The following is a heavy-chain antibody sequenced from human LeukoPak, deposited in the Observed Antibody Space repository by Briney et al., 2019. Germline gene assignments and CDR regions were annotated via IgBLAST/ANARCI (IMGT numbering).Heavy chain of an antibody. D-gene: IGHD3-10*01. CDR2: IYYSGST. V-gene: IGHV4-39*01. J-gene: IGHJ6*02. Sequence: SETLSLTCTVSGGSISSSSYYWGWIRQPPGKGLEWIGSIYYSGSTYYNPSLKSRVTISVDTSKNQFSLKLSSVTAADTAVYYRARRSLGRGMDVWGQGTTVTVSS. CDR1: GGSISSSSYY. CDR3: ARRSLGRGMDV.